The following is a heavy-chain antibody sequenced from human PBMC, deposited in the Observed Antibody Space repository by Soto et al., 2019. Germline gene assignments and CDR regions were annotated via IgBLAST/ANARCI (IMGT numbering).Heavy chain of an antibody. Sequence: QVQLQQWGAGLLRPSETLSLTCAFYGGSFDDFYWSWVRQSPGKGLEWVGEIIHDGGTNYSPSLGSRVSISVGVSKNQFSLHLRSVTAADSGLYSCARGQLVWYGDLTPYHRDMDVWGQGTTVTVSS. V-gene: IGHV4-34*02. CDR1: GGSFDDFY. J-gene: IGHJ6*02. CDR3: ARGQLVWYGDLTPYHRDMDV. D-gene: IGHD3-10*01. CDR2: IIHDGGT.